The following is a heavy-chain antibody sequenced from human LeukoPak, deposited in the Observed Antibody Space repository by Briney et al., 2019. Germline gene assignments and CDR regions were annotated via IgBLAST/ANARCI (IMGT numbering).Heavy chain of an antibody. J-gene: IGHJ2*01. Sequence: PSETLSLTCTVSGGSISSYYWCWIRQPPGKGLEWVGYIYYSGSTSYNPSLRSRVSISVDTSKNQFSLKLSSVTAADTAVYFCARGGWSLDFWGRGTLVTVSS. CDR1: GGSISSYY. D-gene: IGHD3-16*01. CDR3: ARGGWSLDF. CDR2: IYYSGST. V-gene: IGHV4-59*01.